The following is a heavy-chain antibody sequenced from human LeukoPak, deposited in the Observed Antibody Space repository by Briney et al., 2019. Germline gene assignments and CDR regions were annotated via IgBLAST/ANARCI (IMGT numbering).Heavy chain of an antibody. J-gene: IGHJ3*02. CDR2: IFHSGTT. CDR1: GYSISSGYY. V-gene: IGHV4-38-2*02. D-gene: IGHD5-18*01. CDR3: AKSNGYGLVDI. Sequence: SETLSLTCTVSGYSISSGYYWGWIRQPPGKGLEWIGFIFHSGTTHYNPSLESRVTISLDTSRNQFSLKLNSVTAADTAVYYCAKSNGYGLVDIWGQGTMVTVSS.